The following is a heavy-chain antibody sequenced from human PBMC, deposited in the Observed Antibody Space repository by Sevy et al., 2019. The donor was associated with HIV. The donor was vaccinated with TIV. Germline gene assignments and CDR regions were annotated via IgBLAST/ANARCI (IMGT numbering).Heavy chain of an antibody. CDR1: GGSISSSSYY. V-gene: IGHV4-39*01. CDR3: ARLPRTSIAAAGTGNSKYDP. J-gene: IGHJ5*02. Sequence: SETLSLTCAVSGGSISSSSYYWGWIRQPPGKGLEWIGSISYSRSTYYNPSLKSRVTISVDTSKNQFSLKLSSVTAADTAVYYCARLPRTSIAAAGTGNSKYDPWGQGTLVTVSS. D-gene: IGHD6-13*01. CDR2: ISYSRST.